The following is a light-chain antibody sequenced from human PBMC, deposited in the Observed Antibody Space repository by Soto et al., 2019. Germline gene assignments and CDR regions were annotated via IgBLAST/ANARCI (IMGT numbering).Light chain of an antibody. Sequence: QSALTQPASVSGSPGQSITISCTGTSSDVGGYNYVSWYQQHPGKAPKLMIYEVSNRPSGVSNRFSGSKSGNTASLTISGLQGEDEADYYCSSYTSRSTLYVFGTGSKVTVL. CDR1: SSDVGGYNY. CDR3: SSYTSRSTLYV. J-gene: IGLJ1*01. CDR2: EVS. V-gene: IGLV2-14*01.